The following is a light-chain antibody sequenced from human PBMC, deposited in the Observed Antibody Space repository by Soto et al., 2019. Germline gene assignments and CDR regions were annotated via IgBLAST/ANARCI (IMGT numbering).Light chain of an antibody. V-gene: IGKV3-11*01. CDR1: QSVSRY. Sequence: EIVLTQSPATLSLSPGERATLSCRASQSVSRYLAWYQQKPGQAPRLLIHDASNRATGIPARFSGSGSGTDFTLTISSLEPEDFAVYHCQQRSNWPRTFGGGTKVEIK. CDR2: DAS. CDR3: QQRSNWPRT. J-gene: IGKJ4*01.